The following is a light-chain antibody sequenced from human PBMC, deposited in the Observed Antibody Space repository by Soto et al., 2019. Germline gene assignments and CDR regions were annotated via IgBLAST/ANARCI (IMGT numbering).Light chain of an antibody. Sequence: EIAMTQSPLSLPVTPGEPASISCRSSQSLSHRNGKTYLDWYLQKTGQSPHLLIYLGSNRASGVPDRFTSSGAGTDFTLKISRVEAEDVGVYYCMQALQCPRTFGQGTKLEI. V-gene: IGKV2-28*01. CDR2: LGS. J-gene: IGKJ2*01. CDR3: MQALQCPRT. CDR1: QSLSHRNGKTY.